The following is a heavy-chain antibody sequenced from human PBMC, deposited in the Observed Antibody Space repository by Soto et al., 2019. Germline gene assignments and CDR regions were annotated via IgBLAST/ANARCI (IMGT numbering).Heavy chain of an antibody. J-gene: IGHJ4*02. Sequence: SETLSLTCTFSGGSISSYYWSWIRQPPGKGLEWIAYIYYSGSTNYNPSLKSRVTMSLDTSKNHFSLKLSSVTAADTAVYYCARHVVPAANYFDYWGQGTLVTVSS. V-gene: IGHV4-59*08. CDR2: IYYSGST. D-gene: IGHD2-2*01. CDR3: ARHVVPAANYFDY. CDR1: GGSISSYY.